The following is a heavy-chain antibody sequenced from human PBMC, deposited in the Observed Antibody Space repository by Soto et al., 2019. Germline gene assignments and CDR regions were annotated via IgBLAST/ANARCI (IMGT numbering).Heavy chain of an antibody. D-gene: IGHD2-21*01. CDR2: VSSDGSIT. Sequence: GGSLRLSCAASGFTFSHHGMHWVRQAPGKGLEWLTVVSSDGSITYGADSVRGRFAISRDNSKNTLYLHMNSLRTEDTAVYYCAKESDYYSNSKWSFDSWGQGILVTVS. CDR3: AKESDYYSNSKWSFDS. V-gene: IGHV3-30*18. CDR1: GFTFSHHG. J-gene: IGHJ4*02.